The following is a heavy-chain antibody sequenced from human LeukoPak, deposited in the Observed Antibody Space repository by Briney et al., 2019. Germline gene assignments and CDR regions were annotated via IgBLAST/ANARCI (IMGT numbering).Heavy chain of an antibody. CDR3: ARTGYSSSWSLDY. CDR2: INPNSGGT. Sequence: GASVKVSCKASGYTFTGYYMHWVRQAPGQGLEWMGWINPNSGGTNYAQRFQGRVTMTRDTSISTAYMELSRLRSDDTAVYYCARTGYSSSWSLDYWGREPWSPSPQ. D-gene: IGHD6-13*01. V-gene: IGHV1-2*02. CDR1: GYTFTGYY. J-gene: IGHJ4*02.